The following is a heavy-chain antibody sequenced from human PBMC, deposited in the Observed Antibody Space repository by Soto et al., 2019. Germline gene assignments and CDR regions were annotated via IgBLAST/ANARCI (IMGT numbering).Heavy chain of an antibody. CDR1: GGSISSGDYY. J-gene: IGHJ6*02. V-gene: IGHV4-30-4*01. CDR3: GTMPIVVEPAPMDV. CDR2: IYYSGST. Sequence: PSETLSLTCTVSGGSISSGDYYWSWIRQLPGKGLEWIGYIYYSGSTSYNASLKSRTSISADPSNNQFSLKLHSLTAADTAVYFCGTMPIVVEPAPMDVWGPGTSVTVSS. D-gene: IGHD2-2*01.